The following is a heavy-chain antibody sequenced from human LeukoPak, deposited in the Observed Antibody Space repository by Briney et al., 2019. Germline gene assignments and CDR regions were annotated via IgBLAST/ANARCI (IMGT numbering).Heavy chain of an antibody. V-gene: IGHV3-49*04. CDR3: TRSSSYGLDV. D-gene: IGHD3-16*02. CDR2: IRSKDYGGTT. CDR1: GFTFGDYA. Sequence: GSLRLSCTASGFTFGDYAINWVRQAPGKGLEWVGFIRSKDYGGTTDYATSLRGRFTVSRDDSKSAAYLQMNSLKTEDTAVYYCTRSSSYGLDVWGQGTTVTVSS. J-gene: IGHJ6*02.